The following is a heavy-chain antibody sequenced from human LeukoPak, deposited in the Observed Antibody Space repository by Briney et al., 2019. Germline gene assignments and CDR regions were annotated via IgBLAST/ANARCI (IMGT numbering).Heavy chain of an antibody. J-gene: IGHJ4*02. CDR1: GFIFSSFE. Sequence: GGSLRLSCAASGFIFSSFEMNWVRQAPGKGLEWVSYISSSGSTIYYADSVKDRFTISRDNAKNSLYLQMNSLRAEDTAVYYCARVLSGKDYWGQGTLVTVSS. CDR2: ISSSGSTI. CDR3: ARVLSGKDY. V-gene: IGHV3-48*03. D-gene: IGHD3-3*01.